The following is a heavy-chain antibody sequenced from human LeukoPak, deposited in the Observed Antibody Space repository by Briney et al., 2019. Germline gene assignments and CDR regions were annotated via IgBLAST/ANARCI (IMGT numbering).Heavy chain of an antibody. V-gene: IGHV3-11*01. CDR3: ARVSVVTAIRAYYYYMDV. D-gene: IGHD2-21*02. CDR2: ISSSGSTI. Sequence: GSLSLSCAASGFPVSSNYMSWVRQAPGKGLEWVSYISSSGSTIYYADSVKGRFTISRDNAKNSLYLQMNSLRAEDTAVYYCARVSVVTAIRAYYYYMDVWGKGTTVTISS. J-gene: IGHJ6*03. CDR1: GFPVSSNY.